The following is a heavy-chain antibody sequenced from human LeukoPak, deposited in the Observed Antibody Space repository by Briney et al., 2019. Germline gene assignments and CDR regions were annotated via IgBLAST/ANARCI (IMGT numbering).Heavy chain of an antibody. J-gene: IGHJ4*02. CDR3: ARDGWNVFFDY. CDR1: GFTFSSYA. CDR2: VSGGGGTT. Sequence: GGSLRLSCAASGFTFSSYAMSWVRQAPGKGLEWVSCVSGGGGTTHHADSVKGRFTISRDNYKSTLYLQMNSLGAGDTAVYYCARDGWNVFFDYWGQGARDCVS. D-gene: IGHD1-1*01. V-gene: IGHV3-23*01.